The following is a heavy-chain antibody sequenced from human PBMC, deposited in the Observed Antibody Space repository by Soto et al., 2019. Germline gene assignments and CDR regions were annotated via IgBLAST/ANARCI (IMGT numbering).Heavy chain of an antibody. CDR1: GFTFSSYA. CDR2: ISSSGSTI. CDR3: ARTLYGSGSYYSDY. Sequence: GGSLRLSCAASGFTFSSYAMSWVRQAPGKGLEWVSSISSSGSTIYYADSVKGRFTISRDNAKNSLYLQMNSLRAEDTAVYYCARTLYGSGSYYSDYWGQGTLVTVSS. V-gene: IGHV3-48*01. D-gene: IGHD3-10*01. J-gene: IGHJ4*02.